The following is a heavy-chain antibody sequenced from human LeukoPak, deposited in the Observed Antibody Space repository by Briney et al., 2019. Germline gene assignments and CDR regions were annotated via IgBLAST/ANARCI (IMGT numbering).Heavy chain of an antibody. V-gene: IGHV3-23*01. CDR2: ISGSGGST. Sequence: GSLRLSCAASGFTFSSYAMSWVRQAPGKGLEWVSAISGSGGSTYYADSVKGRFTISRDNSKNTLYLQMNSLRAEDTAVYYCARAGTIAARPYAAGDYWGQGTLVTVSS. D-gene: IGHD6-6*01. J-gene: IGHJ4*02. CDR1: GFTFSSYA. CDR3: ARAGTIAARPYAAGDY.